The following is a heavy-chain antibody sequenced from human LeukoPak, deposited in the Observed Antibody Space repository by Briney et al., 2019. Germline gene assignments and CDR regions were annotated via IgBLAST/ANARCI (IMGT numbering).Heavy chain of an antibody. V-gene: IGHV3-23*01. Sequence: GGSLRLSCAASGFTFSSYAMSWVCQAPGKGLEWVSAISGSGGSTYYADSVKGRFTISRDNSKNTLYLQMNSLRAEDTAVYYCAKDPRYSSSSLLDYWGQGTLVTVSS. CDR2: ISGSGGST. D-gene: IGHD6-6*01. CDR1: GFTFSSYA. CDR3: AKDPRYSSSSLLDY. J-gene: IGHJ4*02.